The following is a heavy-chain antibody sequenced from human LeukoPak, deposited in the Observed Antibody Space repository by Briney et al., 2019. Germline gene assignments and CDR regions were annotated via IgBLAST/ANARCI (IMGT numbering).Heavy chain of an antibody. CDR2: IYYSGST. CDR3: ARDMYYYDSSGFPRGLRFDP. CDR1: GGSIISGNW. J-gene: IGHJ5*02. Sequence: PSGTLSLTCAVSGGSIISGNWWSWVRQPPGKGLEWIGYIYYSGSTNYNPSLKSRVTISVDTSKNQFSLKLSSVTAADTAVYYCARDMYYYDSSGFPRGLRFDPWGQGTLVTVSS. V-gene: IGHV4-4*02. D-gene: IGHD3-22*01.